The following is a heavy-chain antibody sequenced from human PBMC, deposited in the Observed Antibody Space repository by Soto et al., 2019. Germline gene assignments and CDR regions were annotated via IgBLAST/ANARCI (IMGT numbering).Heavy chain of an antibody. D-gene: IGHD3-9*01. J-gene: IGHJ6*02. CDR1: GFTFSSYG. CDR2: ISYDGSNK. Sequence: GGSLILSCAASGFTFSSYGMHWVRQAPGKGLEWVAVISYDGSNKYYADSVKGRFTISRDNSKNTLYLQMNSLRAEDTAVYYCAKGHYDILTGYYKPLYYYYGMDVWGQGTTVTVSS. CDR3: AKGHYDILTGYYKPLYYYYGMDV. V-gene: IGHV3-30*18.